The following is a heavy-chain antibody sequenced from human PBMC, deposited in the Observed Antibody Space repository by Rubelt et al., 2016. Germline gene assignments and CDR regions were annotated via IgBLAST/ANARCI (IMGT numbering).Heavy chain of an antibody. D-gene: IGHD3-16*02. J-gene: IGHJ6*02. CDR3: ARGHVTFGGVIVTSYYYYGMDV. V-gene: IGHV1-18*01. CDR1: GYTFTNYG. Sequence: QVQLVQSGAEVKKPGASVKVSCKASGYTFTNYGISWVRQAPGQGLEWMGWISAYNGKTNYAQKLQGRVTMTTDTSTSTAYMGLRSLRSDDTAVYYCARGHVTFGGVIVTSYYYYGMDVWGQGTTVTVSS. CDR2: ISAYNGKT.